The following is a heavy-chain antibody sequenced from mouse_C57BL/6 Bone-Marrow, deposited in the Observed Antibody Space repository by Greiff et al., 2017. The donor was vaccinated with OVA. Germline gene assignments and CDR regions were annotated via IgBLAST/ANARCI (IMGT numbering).Heavy chain of an antibody. D-gene: IGHD4-1*01. CDR2: IHPNSGST. Sequence: QVQLQQPGAELVKPGASVKLSCKASGYTFTSYWMHWVKQRPGQGLEWIGMIHPNSGSTNYNEKFKSKATLTVDKSSSTAYMQLSSLTSEDSAVYYCARANSLYYFDDWGQGTTLTVSS. CDR1: GYTFTSYW. J-gene: IGHJ2*01. V-gene: IGHV1-64*01. CDR3: ARANSLYYFDD.